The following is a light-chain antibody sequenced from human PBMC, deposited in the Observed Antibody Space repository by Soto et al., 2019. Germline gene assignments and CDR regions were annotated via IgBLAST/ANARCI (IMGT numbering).Light chain of an antibody. CDR3: QQYSNWPRT. J-gene: IGKJ1*01. CDR2: GAS. Sequence: EIVMTQSPATLSVSPGERATLSCRASQSVSSNLAWYQHKPGQAPRLLIYGASTRATGIPARFSGSGSGTDFTLTISSLQSEDFAVYYCQQYSNWPRTFGQGTKVEIK. V-gene: IGKV3-15*01. CDR1: QSVSSN.